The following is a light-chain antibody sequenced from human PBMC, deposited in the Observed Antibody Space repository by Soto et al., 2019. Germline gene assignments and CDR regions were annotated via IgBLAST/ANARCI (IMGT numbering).Light chain of an antibody. Sequence: EIVMTQSPATLSVSPGERATLSCRASQNVNSNLAWYQQKPGQAPRLLIYGASTRATGIPARFSGSGSGTEFTLTISSLQSEDFAVYYCQQYNNWPLPFGIGTRVEIK. CDR1: QNVNSN. J-gene: IGKJ4*01. CDR2: GAS. V-gene: IGKV3-15*01. CDR3: QQYNNWPLP.